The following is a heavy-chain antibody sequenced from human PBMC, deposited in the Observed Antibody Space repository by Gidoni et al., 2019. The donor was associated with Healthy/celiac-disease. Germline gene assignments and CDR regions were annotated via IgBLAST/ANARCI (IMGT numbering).Heavy chain of an antibody. D-gene: IGHD2-15*01. Sequence: SISSGGYYWSWIRQHPGKGLEWIGYIYYSGSTYYNPSLKSRVTISVDTSKNQFSLKLSSVTAADTAVYYCARDHRIMLPTEDYYYYGMDVWGQGTTVTVSS. CDR2: IYYSGST. CDR3: ARDHRIMLPTEDYYYYGMDV. CDR1: SISSGGYY. J-gene: IGHJ6*02. V-gene: IGHV4-31*02.